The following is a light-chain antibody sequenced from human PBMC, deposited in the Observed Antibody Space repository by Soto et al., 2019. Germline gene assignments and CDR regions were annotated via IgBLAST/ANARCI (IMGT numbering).Light chain of an antibody. CDR3: SSYVDTTTLV. CDR2: EVT. V-gene: IGLV2-8*01. CDR1: SNDIGITKY. J-gene: IGLJ7*01. Sequence: QSVLTQPPSASGSPGQSVTISCTGTSNDIGITKYVSWYQQRPGKVPKLMIYEVTERPSGVPDRFSGSKSGNTASLTVSGLQTEDEADYYCSSYVDTTTLVFGGGTQLTVL.